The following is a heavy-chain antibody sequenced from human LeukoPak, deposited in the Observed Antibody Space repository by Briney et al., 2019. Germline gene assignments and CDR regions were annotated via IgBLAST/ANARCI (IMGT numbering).Heavy chain of an antibody. CDR1: GGSISSYY. J-gene: IGHJ2*01. Sequence: SETLSLTCTVSGGSISSYYWSWIRQPPGKGLEWIGYIYYSGSTNYNPSLKSRVTISVDTSKNQFSLKLSSVTAADTAVYYCARVPYTYSSSWYIGWYFDLWGRGTLVTVSS. CDR2: IYYSGST. CDR3: ARVPYTYSSSWYIGWYFDL. D-gene: IGHD6-13*01. V-gene: IGHV4-59*12.